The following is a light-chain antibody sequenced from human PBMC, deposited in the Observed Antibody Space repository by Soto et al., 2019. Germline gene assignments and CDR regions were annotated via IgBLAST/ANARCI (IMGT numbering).Light chain of an antibody. Sequence: DIELTQSPSSLSPSVGDRVTITCRASQSISSYLNWYKQKPGKAPKLLSYAASSLQSGVPSRFSGSGSGTDFTLTINSLKPEDFETYYCQQSYSAPRTFGQGTKVDI. V-gene: IGKV1-39*01. CDR2: AAS. J-gene: IGKJ1*01. CDR1: QSISSY. CDR3: QQSYSAPRT.